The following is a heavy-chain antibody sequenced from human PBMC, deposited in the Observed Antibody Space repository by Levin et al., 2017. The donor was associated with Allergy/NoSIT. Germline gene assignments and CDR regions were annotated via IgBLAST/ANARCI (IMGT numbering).Heavy chain of an antibody. V-gene: IGHV3-23*01. J-gene: IGHJ4*02. Sequence: GGSLRLSCAASGFTFSSYAMSWVRQAPGKGLEWVSAISGSGGSTYYADSVKGRFTISRDNSKNTLYLQMNSLRAEDTAVYYCAKEEVLRFLEGYYFDYWGQGTLVTVSS. CDR3: AKEEVLRFLEGYYFDY. D-gene: IGHD3-3*01. CDR2: ISGSGGST. CDR1: GFTFSSYA.